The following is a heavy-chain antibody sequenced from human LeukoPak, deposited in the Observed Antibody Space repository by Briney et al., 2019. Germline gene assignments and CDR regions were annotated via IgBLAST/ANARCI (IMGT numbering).Heavy chain of an antibody. CDR3: VRDVAETAAAGTNYFDF. Sequence: GGSLRLSCAASGFPFKDYYMSWIRQAPGKGLEWISYISSRGDSIYYAQSVKGQFTISRDNAKNSLYLQMNSLRGEDTAIYYCVRDVAETAAAGTNYFDFWGQGTLVTVSS. CDR1: GFPFKDYY. J-gene: IGHJ4*02. V-gene: IGHV3-11*01. CDR2: ISSRGDSI. D-gene: IGHD6-13*01.